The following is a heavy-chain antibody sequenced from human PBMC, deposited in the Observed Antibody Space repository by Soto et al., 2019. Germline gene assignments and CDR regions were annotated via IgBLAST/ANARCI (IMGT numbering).Heavy chain of an antibody. CDR2: ISGSGGST. V-gene: IGHV3-23*01. CDR1: GFTFSSYA. CDR3: AKTVSGWYSMDV. D-gene: IGHD6-19*01. J-gene: IGHJ6*02. Sequence: PGGSLRLSCAASGFTFSSYAMSWVRQAPGKGLEWVSAISGSGGSTYYADSMKGRFTISRDNSKNTLYLQMNSLRAEDTAVYYRAKTVSGWYSMDVWGQGTTVTVSS.